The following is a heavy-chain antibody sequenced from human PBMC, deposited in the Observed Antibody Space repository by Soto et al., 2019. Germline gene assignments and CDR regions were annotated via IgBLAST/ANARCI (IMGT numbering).Heavy chain of an antibody. CDR1: GYTFTSYG. D-gene: IGHD3-22*01. V-gene: IGHV1-18*01. J-gene: IGHJ6*02. CDR2: ISAYNGNT. Sequence: QVQLVQSGAEVKKPGASVKVSCKASGYTFTSYGISWVRQAPGQGLEWMGWISAYNGNTNYAQKLQGRVTMTTDTATSTAYMELRSLRSDDTAVYYCARKPGDYYSSDPYGMDVWGQGTTVTVSS. CDR3: ARKPGDYYSSDPYGMDV.